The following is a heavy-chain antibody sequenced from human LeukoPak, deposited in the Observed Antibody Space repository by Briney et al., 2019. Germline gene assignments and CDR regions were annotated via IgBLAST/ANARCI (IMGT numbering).Heavy chain of an antibody. J-gene: IGHJ4*02. CDR2: LYYSGST. Sequence: PSETLSLTCTVSGGSISSYYWSWIRQPPGKGLEWIGYLYYSGSTSYNPSLKSRVTISVDTSKNQFSLKLSSVTAADTAVYYCARGAVAYDWGQGTLVTVSS. V-gene: IGHV4-59*12. D-gene: IGHD6-19*01. CDR3: ARGAVAYD. CDR1: GGSISSYY.